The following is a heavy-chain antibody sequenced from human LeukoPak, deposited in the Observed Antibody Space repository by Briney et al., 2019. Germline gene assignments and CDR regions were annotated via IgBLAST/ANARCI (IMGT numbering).Heavy chain of an antibody. CDR2: INWNGGRA. V-gene: IGHV3-20*04. Sequence: GGSLRLSCAASGFTFSNAWMSWVRQAPGKGLEWVSGINWNGGRAGHADSVKGRFTISRDNAKNSLSLQMNSLRAEDTALYYCARDRGGSYMYFQHWGQGTLVTVSS. J-gene: IGHJ1*01. CDR3: ARDRGGSYMYFQH. CDR1: GFTFSNAW. D-gene: IGHD1-26*01.